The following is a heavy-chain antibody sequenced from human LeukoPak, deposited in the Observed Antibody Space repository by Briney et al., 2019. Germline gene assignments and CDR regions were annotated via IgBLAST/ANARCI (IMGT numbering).Heavy chain of an antibody. V-gene: IGHV1-69*13. Sequence: ASVKVSCKASGGTFSSYAISWVRQAPGQGLEWMGGIIPIFGTANYEQKFQGRVTITADESTSTAYMELSSLRSEDTAVYYCAREDILTGYIGYWGQGTLVTVSS. J-gene: IGHJ4*02. CDR1: GGTFSSYA. CDR3: AREDILTGYIGY. D-gene: IGHD3-9*01. CDR2: IIPIFGTA.